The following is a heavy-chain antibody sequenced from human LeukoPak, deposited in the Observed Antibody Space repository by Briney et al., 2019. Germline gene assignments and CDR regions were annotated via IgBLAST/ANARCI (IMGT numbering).Heavy chain of an antibody. D-gene: IGHD3-9*01. CDR2: IYHSGST. V-gene: IGHV4-4*02. Sequence: PSGTLSLTCAVSGGSISSSNWWCWVRQPPGKGLGWIGEIYHSGSTNYNPSLKSRVTISVDKSKNQFSLKLSSVTAADTAVYYCARIPRARNFDWLAPKYYFDYWGQGTLVTVSS. J-gene: IGHJ4*02. CDR1: GGSISSSNW. CDR3: ARIPRARNFDWLAPKYYFDY.